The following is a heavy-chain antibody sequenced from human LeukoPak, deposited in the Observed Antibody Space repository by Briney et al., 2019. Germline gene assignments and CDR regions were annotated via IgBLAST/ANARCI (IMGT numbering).Heavy chain of an antibody. CDR1: GFTFSSYS. D-gene: IGHD2-2*01. V-gene: IGHV3-21*01. Sequence: GGSLRLSCAASGFTFSSYSMNWVRQAPGKGLEWVASIISISSHINYADSVKGRFTISRDNAKNSLYLQMNSLRAEDTAVYYCARTRAPSNGRVLYYMDVWGKGTTVTVSS. J-gene: IGHJ6*03. CDR3: ARTRAPSNGRVLYYMDV. CDR2: IISISSHI.